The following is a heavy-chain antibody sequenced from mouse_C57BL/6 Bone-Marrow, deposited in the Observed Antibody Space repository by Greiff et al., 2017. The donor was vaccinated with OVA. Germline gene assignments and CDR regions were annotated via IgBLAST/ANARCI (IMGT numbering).Heavy chain of an antibody. V-gene: IGHV5-15*01. CDR2: ISNLAYSI. CDR3: ARRPPIYDGYYWYFDV. Sequence: EVMLVESGGGLVQPGGSLKLSCAASGFTFSDYGMAWVRQAPRKGPEWVAFISNLAYSIYYADTVTGRFTISRENAKNTLYLEMSSLRSEDTAMYYCARRPPIYDGYYWYFDVWGTGTTVTVSS. CDR1: GFTFSDYG. J-gene: IGHJ1*03. D-gene: IGHD2-3*01.